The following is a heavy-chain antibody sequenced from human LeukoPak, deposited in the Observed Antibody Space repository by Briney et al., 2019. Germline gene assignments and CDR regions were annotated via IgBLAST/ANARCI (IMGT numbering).Heavy chain of an antibody. D-gene: IGHD2-2*01. Sequence: SVKVSCKASGGTFSSYAISWVRQAPGQGLEWMGRIIPILGIANYAQKFQGRVTITADKSTSTAYMELSSLRSEDTAVYYCARDAPYCSSTSCPGDVWGQGTTVTVSS. CDR1: GGTFSSYA. CDR3: ARDAPYCSSTSCPGDV. J-gene: IGHJ6*02. CDR2: IIPILGIA. V-gene: IGHV1-69*04.